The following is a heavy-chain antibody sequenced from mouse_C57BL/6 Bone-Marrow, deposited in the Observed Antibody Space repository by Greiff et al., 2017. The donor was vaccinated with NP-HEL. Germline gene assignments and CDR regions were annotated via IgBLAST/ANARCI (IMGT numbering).Heavy chain of an antibody. CDR3: ARLPFY. V-gene: IGHV5-4*01. J-gene: IGHJ4*01. CDR1: GFTFSSYA. CDR2: ISDGGSYT. Sequence: DVHLVESGGGLVKPGGSLKLSCAASGFTFSSYAMSWVRQTPEKRLEWVATISDGGSYTYYPDNVKGRFTISRDNAKNNLYLQMSHLKSEDTAMYYCARLPFYWGQGTSVTVSS. D-gene: IGHD5-5*01.